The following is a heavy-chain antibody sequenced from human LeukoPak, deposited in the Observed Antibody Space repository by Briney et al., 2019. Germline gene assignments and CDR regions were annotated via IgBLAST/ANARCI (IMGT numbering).Heavy chain of an antibody. CDR2: IYYSGST. CDR3: ARAGGYSYGVDS. J-gene: IGHJ4*02. CDR1: GYSVSSGSY. D-gene: IGHD5-18*01. V-gene: IGHV4-61*01. Sequence: PSETLSLTCNVSGYSVSSGSYWGWIRQPPGKGLEWIGYIYYSGSTNYNASLKSRVTISVDTSKNQFSLKLSSVTAADTAVYYCARAGGYSYGVDSWGQGTLVTVSS.